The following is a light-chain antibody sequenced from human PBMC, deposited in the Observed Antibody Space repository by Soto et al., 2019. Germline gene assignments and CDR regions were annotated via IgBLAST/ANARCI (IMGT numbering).Light chain of an antibody. CDR3: SSCSTSGTVT. Sequence: QSALTQPASVSGSPGQSITISCTGTSSDVGRYNYVSWYQQHPGKAPKLMIYEVSNRPSAVSNRFSGSKSGNTASLTISGLQAEDEADYYCSSCSTSGTVTFGGGTKLTVL. J-gene: IGLJ2*01. CDR1: SSDVGRYNY. V-gene: IGLV2-14*01. CDR2: EVS.